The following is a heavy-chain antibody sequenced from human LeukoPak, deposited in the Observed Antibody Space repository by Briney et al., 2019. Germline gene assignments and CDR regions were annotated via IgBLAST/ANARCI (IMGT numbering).Heavy chain of an antibody. V-gene: IGHV3-23*01. J-gene: IGHJ6*03. CDR1: GFTFSSYA. Sequence: PGGSLRLSCAASGFTFSSYAMSWVRQAPGKGLEWVSAISGSGGSTYYADSVKGRFTISRDNSKNTLYLQMDRLGTEDTAVYYCASMPSTEIYYFYYMDVWGKGTTVTVSS. CDR3: ASMPSTEIYYFYYMDV. CDR2: ISGSGGST. D-gene: IGHD2-2*01.